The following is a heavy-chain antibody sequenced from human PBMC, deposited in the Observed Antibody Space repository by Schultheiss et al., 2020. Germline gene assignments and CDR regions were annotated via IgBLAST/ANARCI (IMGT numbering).Heavy chain of an antibody. CDR3: AGEGLEGTAMVLDREQNAGKDAFDI. J-gene: IGHJ3*02. D-gene: IGHD5-18*01. V-gene: IGHV1-69*13. CDR2: IIPIFGTA. CDR1: GYTFTSYD. Sequence: SVKVSCKASGYTFTSYDINWVRQATGQGLEWMGGIIPIFGTANSAHKFQGRVTITADESTSTAYMELSSLRAEDTAVYYCAGEGLEGTAMVLDREQNAGKDAFDIWGQGTRGTVSS.